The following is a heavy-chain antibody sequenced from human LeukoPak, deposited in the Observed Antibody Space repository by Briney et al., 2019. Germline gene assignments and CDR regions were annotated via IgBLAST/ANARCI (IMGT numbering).Heavy chain of an antibody. J-gene: IGHJ4*02. Sequence: ASVKVSCKASGYTFTSYGISWVRQAPGQGLEWMGWISAYNGNTNYAQKLQGRVTMTTDTSTSTAYMELRSLRSDDTAVYYCARLGYYDSGGYGASDYFDYWGQGTLVTVSS. V-gene: IGHV1-18*01. CDR2: ISAYNGNT. CDR3: ARLGYYDSGGYGASDYFDY. D-gene: IGHD3-22*01. CDR1: GYTFTSYG.